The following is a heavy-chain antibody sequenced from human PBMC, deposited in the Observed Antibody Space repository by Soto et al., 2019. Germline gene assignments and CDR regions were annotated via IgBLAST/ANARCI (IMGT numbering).Heavy chain of an antibody. D-gene: IGHD6-13*01. CDR1: GFSFSDYY. J-gene: IGHJ4*02. V-gene: IGHV3-11*05. CDR3: AREGGAAGADY. Sequence: QVQLVESGGGLVKPGGSLRLSCAASGFSFSDYYMSWIRQAPGKGLEWLSYISSRTTYTKYADSVKGRFTISRDNAKKSPYLQMDSLRAEDTGVYYCAREGGAAGADYWGQGTLVTVSS. CDR2: ISSRTTYT.